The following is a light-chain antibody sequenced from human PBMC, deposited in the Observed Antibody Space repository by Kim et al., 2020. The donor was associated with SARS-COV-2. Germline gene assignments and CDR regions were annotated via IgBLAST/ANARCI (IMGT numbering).Light chain of an antibody. CDR3: QQDYNLPWT. CDR1: QSVSSSY. J-gene: IGKJ1*01. CDR2: GAS. V-gene: IGKV3D-7*01. Sequence: PGERVTLASRASQSVSSSYLTWYQQKPGQAPRLLIYGASTRATGIPARFSGSGSGTDFTLTISSLQPEDFAVYYCQQDYNLPWTFGQGTKVDIK.